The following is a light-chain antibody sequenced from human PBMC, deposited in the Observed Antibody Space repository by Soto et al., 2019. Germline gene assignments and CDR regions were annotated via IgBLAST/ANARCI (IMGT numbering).Light chain of an antibody. CDR2: EVS. Sequence: QFVLTQPPSASGSPGQSVTISCTGTSSDIGAYGYVSWYQQHPGKVPKLMIYEVSKRPSGVPDRFSASKSGNTASLTVSGLQAEDEADYCCSSHRGANNFYVVGTGTKVTV. CDR1: SSDIGAYGY. V-gene: IGLV2-8*01. CDR3: SSHRGANNFYV. J-gene: IGLJ1*01.